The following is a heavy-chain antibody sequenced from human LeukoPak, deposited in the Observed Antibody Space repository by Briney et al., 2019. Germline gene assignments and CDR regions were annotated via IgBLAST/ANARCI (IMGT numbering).Heavy chain of an antibody. CDR3: ARGGGPYYYDSSGYYQFDY. V-gene: IGHV4-31*03. Sequence: SQTLSLTCTVSGGSISSGGYYWSWIRQHPGKGLEWIGYIYYSGSTYYNPSLKSRVTISVGTSKNQFSLKLSSVTAADTAVYYCARGGGPYYYDSSGYYQFDYWGQGTLVTVSS. CDR2: IYYSGST. CDR1: GGSISSGGYY. J-gene: IGHJ4*02. D-gene: IGHD3-22*01.